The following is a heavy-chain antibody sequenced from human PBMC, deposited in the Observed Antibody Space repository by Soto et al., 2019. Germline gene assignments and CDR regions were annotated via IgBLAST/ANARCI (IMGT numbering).Heavy chain of an antibody. J-gene: IGHJ6*02. CDR3: ARDLGDIVVVPAATPVAHYGMDV. CDR2: ISYDGSNK. Sequence: GGSLRLSCAASGFTFSSYAMHWVRQAPGKGLEWVAVISYDGSNKYYADSVKGRFTISRDNSKNTLYLQMNSLRAEDTAVYYCARDLGDIVVVPAATPVAHYGMDVWGQGTKVTVSS. CDR1: GFTFSSYA. V-gene: IGHV3-30-3*01. D-gene: IGHD2-2*01.